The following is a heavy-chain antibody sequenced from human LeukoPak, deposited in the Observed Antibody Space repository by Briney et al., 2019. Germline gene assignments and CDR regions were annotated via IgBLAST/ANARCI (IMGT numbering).Heavy chain of an antibody. CDR3: ASTVDPAYYYYGMDV. V-gene: IGHV3-66*01. CDR1: GFTVSSNY. CDR2: IYSGGST. D-gene: IGHD5-12*01. J-gene: IGHJ6*02. Sequence: GGSLRLSCAASGFTVSSNYMSWVRQAPGKGLEWVSVIYSGGSTYYADSVKGRFTISRDNSKNTLYLQMNSLRAEDTAVYYCASTVDPAYYYYGMDVWGQGTTVTVSS.